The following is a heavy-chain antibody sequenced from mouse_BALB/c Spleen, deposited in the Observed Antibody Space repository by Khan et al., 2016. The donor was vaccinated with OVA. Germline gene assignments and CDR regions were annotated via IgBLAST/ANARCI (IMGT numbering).Heavy chain of an antibody. V-gene: IGHV3-6*02. D-gene: IGHD1-2*01. CDR1: GYSIPSGYY. CDR2: IRYDGSN. CDR3: SSRLHYCGFYFDC. Sequence: EVQLQESGPGLVKPSQSLSLTCSVTGYSIPSGYYWNWIRQFPGNKLEWMGYIRYDGSNNYNPSLKNRIPINRDPSKNQLFLNFTSVTTEDSATYDCSSRLHYCGFYFDCWGQGTTLTVSS. J-gene: IGHJ2*01.